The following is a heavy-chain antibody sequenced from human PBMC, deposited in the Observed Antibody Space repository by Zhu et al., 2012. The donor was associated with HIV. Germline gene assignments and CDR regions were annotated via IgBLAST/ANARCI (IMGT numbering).Heavy chain of an antibody. D-gene: IGHD3-22*01. CDR2: IKEGGGT. CDR1: GGSLSDYY. CDR3: ARAPATFYNKLGYYSEYFQN. Sequence: QVQLQQWGAGLLQPSETLPLTCAVYGGSLSDYYWAWIRQPPGKGLEWIAEIKEGGGTNYNPSLRSRVTLLVDTSNNQFSLALTSVTAADTAVYYCARAPATFYNKLGYYSEYFQNWGQGTXVTVSS. J-gene: IGHJ1*01. V-gene: IGHV4-34*02.